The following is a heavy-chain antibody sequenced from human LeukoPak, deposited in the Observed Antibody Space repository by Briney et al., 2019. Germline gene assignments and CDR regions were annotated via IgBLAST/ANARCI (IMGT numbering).Heavy chain of an antibody. J-gene: IGHJ4*01. Sequence: SGPPLVNPTQTLTLTSTYSGFSLDTGEADVAWIRQPPGKALQWLALTYWNDHKRYTPSLKSSLTITKDTSKSQVVLTLTEVGPVDTVTYFCAQNSLDVNPAWGTNNYFYPGGRGTLVTVSS. CDR3: AQNSLDVNPAWGTNNYFYP. D-gene: IGHD5-24*01. V-gene: IGHV2-5*01. CDR1: GFSLDTGEAD. CDR2: TYWNDHK.